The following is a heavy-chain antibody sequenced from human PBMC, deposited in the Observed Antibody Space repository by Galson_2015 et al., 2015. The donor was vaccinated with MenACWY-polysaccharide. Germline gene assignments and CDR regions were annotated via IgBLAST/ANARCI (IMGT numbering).Heavy chain of an antibody. CDR1: GFDFTRYS. CDR2: ITGSSETI. V-gene: IGHV3-48*01. D-gene: IGHD2-21*01. CDR3: ARERATVIADSNGMDV. J-gene: IGHJ6*02. Sequence: LRLSCAASGFDFTRYSLNWVRQAPGKGLEWLSYITGSSETICYADSVKGRFTISRDNAQKSLVLQLRSLTVEDTAVYYCARERATVIADSNGMDVWGQGTAVTVSS.